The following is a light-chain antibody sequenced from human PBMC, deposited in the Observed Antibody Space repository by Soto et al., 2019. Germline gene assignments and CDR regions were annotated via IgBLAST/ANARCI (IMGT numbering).Light chain of an antibody. CDR3: QSYDSSLTVA. V-gene: IGLV1-40*01. CDR2: GNT. CDR1: SSNIGAGYD. Sequence: QSVLTQPPSVSGAPGQRVTISCTGSSSNIGAGYDVHWYQQFPGTTPKFLIYGNTNRPSGVPDRFSASKSGTSASLDITGLQAEDEAEYFCQSYDSSLTVAFGGGTKLTVL. J-gene: IGLJ2*01.